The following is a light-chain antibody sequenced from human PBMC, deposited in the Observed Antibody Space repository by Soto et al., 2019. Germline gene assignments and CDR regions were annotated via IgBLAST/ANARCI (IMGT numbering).Light chain of an antibody. V-gene: IGKV3-15*01. CDR2: GAS. CDR1: QSVGSN. CDR3: QQYNVWPLT. Sequence: EIVMTQSAATLSVSPGERATLSCRPSQSVGSNLAWYQQKPGQAPRLLIYGASTRVTGIPARFSGSGSGTEFTLTISSLQSEDFAVYYCQQYNVWPLTFGGGTKVEIE. J-gene: IGKJ4*01.